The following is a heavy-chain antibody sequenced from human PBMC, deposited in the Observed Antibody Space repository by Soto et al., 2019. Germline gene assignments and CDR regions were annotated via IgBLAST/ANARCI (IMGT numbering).Heavy chain of an antibody. CDR2: TYFTGTT. Sequence: PSETLSLTCSVSGVSIKSNYWTWIRQFPGKGLEWIGYTYFTGTTNYNPSLKSRVSISLDTSKNQMSMTFTSMTAADTAVDYCARSDGYYDLWSGYFDPWGQGTKVTVPS. CDR3: ARSDGYYDLWSGYFDP. V-gene: IGHV4-59*13. CDR1: GVSIKSNY. D-gene: IGHD3-3*01. J-gene: IGHJ5*02.